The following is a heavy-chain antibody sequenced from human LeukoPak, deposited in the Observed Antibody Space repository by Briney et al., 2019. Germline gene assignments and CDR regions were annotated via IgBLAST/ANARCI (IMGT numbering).Heavy chain of an antibody. CDR2: ISWNSGSI. CDR1: GFTFDDYA. CDR3: AKDKGDYGDYSFDY. V-gene: IGHV3-9*01. Sequence: PGRSLRLSCAASGFTFDDYAMHWVRQAPGKGLEWVSGISWNSGSIGYADSVKGRFTISRDNAKNSLYLQMNSLRAEDTALYYCAKDKGDYGDYSFDYWGQGTLVTVSS. D-gene: IGHD4-17*01. J-gene: IGHJ4*02.